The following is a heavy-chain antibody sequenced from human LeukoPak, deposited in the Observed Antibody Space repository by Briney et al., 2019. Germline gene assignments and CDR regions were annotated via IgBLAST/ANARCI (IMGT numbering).Heavy chain of an antibody. V-gene: IGHV4-59*08. CDR3: ASPPNSSSWYYFDY. CDR2: IYYSGST. Sequence: KPSESVSLTCTVSGVSISRYYWSWIRQPPGKGLEWIGYIYYSGSTNYNPSLKSRVTISVDTSKNQFSLKLSSVTAADTAVYYCASPPNSSSWYYFDYWGQGTLGTVSS. D-gene: IGHD6-13*01. CDR1: GVSISRYY. J-gene: IGHJ4*02.